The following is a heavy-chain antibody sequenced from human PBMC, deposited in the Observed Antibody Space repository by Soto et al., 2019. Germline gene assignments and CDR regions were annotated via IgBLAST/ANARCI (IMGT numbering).Heavy chain of an antibody. CDR2: IYYSGST. CDR3: ARHLGTGYGDSDYGMDV. D-gene: IGHD4-17*01. V-gene: IGHV4-39*01. CDR1: GGSIISSSYY. Sequence: SETLSLTCTVSGGSIISSSYYLCWIREPPWKGLEWIGSIYYSGSTYYNPSLKSRVTISVDTSKNQFSLKLSSVTAADTAVYYCARHLGTGYGDSDYGMDVWGQGTTVTVSS. J-gene: IGHJ6*02.